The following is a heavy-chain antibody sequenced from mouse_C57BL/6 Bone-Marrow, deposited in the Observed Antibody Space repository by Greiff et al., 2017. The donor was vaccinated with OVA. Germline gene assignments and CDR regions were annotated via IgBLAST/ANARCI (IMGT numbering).Heavy chain of an antibody. CDR2: INPGSGGT. CDR3: ARSLWLQRFAY. V-gene: IGHV1-54*01. CDR1: GYAFTNYL. J-gene: IGHJ3*01. Sequence: SGAELVRPGTSVKVSCKASGYAFTNYLIEWVKQRPGQGLEWIGVINPGSGGTNYNEKFKGKATLTADKSSSTAYMQLSSLTSEDSAVYFCARSLWLQRFAYWGQGTLVTVSA. D-gene: IGHD2-2*01.